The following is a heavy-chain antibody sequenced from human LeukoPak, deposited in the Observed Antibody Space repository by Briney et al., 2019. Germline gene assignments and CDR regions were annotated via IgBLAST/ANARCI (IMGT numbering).Heavy chain of an antibody. J-gene: IGHJ5*02. D-gene: IGHD2-2*01. Sequence: SETLSLTCTVSGGSISSYYWSWIRQPAGKGLEWIGRIYTSGSTNYNPSLKSRVTMSVDTSKNHFSLSLNSVTAADTAVYFCAGGIGYATSPADHLGQGTLVIVSS. V-gene: IGHV4-4*07. CDR2: IYTSGST. CDR3: AGGIGYATSPADH. CDR1: GGSISSYY.